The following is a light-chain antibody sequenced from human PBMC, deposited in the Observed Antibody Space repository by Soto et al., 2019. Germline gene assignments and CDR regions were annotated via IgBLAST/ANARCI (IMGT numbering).Light chain of an antibody. J-gene: IGKJ1*01. V-gene: IGKV3-20*01. CDR3: HQYGSSPTT. Sequence: EIVLTQSPPKVSMSXCEGATLAXXXSQSVSSSYLAWYQQKPGQAPRFLIYGTSSRATGIPDRFSGSGSGTDFSLTISRLEPEDFAVYYCHQYGSSPTTLGQGTKVDI. CDR2: GTS. CDR1: QSVSSSY.